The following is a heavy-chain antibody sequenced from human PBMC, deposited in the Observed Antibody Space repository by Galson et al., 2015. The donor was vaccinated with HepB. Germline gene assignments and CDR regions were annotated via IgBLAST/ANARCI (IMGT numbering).Heavy chain of an antibody. J-gene: IGHJ6*02. CDR1: GGSFSVYS. CDR3: ARFRPRTYRERYFHYGMDV. CDR2: INLSGLT. Sequence: SETLSLTCGIYGGSFSVYSWSWIRQPPGKGLEWIGEINLSGLTNYNPSLKSRVTLSVDTSKNQFSLRLSSVTAADTAVYYCARFRPRTYRERYFHYGMDVWGQGTTVTVSS. D-gene: IGHD3-16*02. V-gene: IGHV4-34*01.